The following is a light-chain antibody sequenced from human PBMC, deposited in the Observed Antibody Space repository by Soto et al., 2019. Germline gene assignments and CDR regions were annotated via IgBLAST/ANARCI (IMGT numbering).Light chain of an antibody. CDR1: SSDVGGYNY. J-gene: IGLJ1*01. CDR2: EVS. V-gene: IGLV2-14*01. Sequence: QSALTQPASVSGSPGQSITISCTGTSSDVGGYNYVSWYQQHPGKAPKLMMYEVSNRPPGVSNRFSGSKSDNTASLTISGLQAEDEADYYCSSYTRSSTYVFGTGTKVTVL. CDR3: SSYTRSSTYV.